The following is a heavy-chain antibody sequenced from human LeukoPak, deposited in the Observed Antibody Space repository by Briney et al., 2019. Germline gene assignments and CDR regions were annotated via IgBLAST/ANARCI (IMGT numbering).Heavy chain of an antibody. V-gene: IGHV4-59*08. J-gene: IGHJ3*02. D-gene: IGHD6-13*01. Sequence: SETLSLTCTVSGGSISSYYWSWIRQPPGKGLEWIGYIYYSGSTNYNPSLKSRVTISVDTSKNQFSLKLSSVTAADTAVYYCARGSSWYGPNAFDIWGQGTMVTVSS. CDR1: GGSISSYY. CDR2: IYYSGST. CDR3: ARGSSWYGPNAFDI.